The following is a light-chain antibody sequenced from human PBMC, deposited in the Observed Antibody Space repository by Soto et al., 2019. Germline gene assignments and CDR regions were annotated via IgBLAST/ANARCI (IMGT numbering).Light chain of an antibody. Sequence: EIVLTQTPGTLPLSPGERATLSCRASQSVSSSYLAWYQQKTGQAPRILIYGESSRATGIPDRFSGSGSGTDFTLTISRLEPEDFAVYYCQQYGSSPQTCGQGTKVDIK. CDR1: QSVSSSY. CDR2: GES. J-gene: IGKJ1*01. V-gene: IGKV3-20*01. CDR3: QQYGSSPQT.